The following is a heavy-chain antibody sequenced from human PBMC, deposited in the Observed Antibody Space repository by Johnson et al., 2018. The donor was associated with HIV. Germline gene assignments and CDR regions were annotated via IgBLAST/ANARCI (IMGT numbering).Heavy chain of an antibody. Sequence: VQLVESGGGLVKPGGSLRLSCAASGFTFNRAWMSWVRQAPGKGLEWVGRVKSITDGGTTDDTATVTGRFTISRDDSKNTLYLLMNSLKTDDTAFYYCATGPVGATKGGGAFDIWGLGTMVTVSS. CDR3: ATGPVGATKGGGAFDI. J-gene: IGHJ3*02. V-gene: IGHV3-15*01. CDR1: GFTFNRAW. CDR2: VKSITDGGTT. D-gene: IGHD1-26*01.